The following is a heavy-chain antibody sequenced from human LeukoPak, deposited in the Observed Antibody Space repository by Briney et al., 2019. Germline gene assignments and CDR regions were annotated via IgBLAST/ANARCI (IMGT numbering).Heavy chain of an antibody. CDR2: INSDGSKT. V-gene: IGHV3-74*01. CDR1: GFTLTSFW. J-gene: IGHJ4*02. CDR3: VREIDDERAY. D-gene: IGHD3-3*01. Sequence: GGSLRLSCAASGFTLTSFWMYWVRQAPGKGLVWVSRINSDGSKTHYAEAVKGRFTISRDDAKNTLYLQMTSLRAEDTAVYYCVREIDDERAYWGQGTLVTVSS.